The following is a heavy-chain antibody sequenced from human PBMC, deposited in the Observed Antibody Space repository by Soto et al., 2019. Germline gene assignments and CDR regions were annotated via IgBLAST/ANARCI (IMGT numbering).Heavy chain of an antibody. Sequence: GSLRLSCAASGFTFSSYAMSWVRQAPGKGLEWVSAISGSGGSTYYADSVKGRFTISRDNSKNTLYLQMNSLRAEDTAVYYCAKEVAARLTFRMPRGAYQKDAFDIWGQGTMVTVSS. D-gene: IGHD6-6*01. V-gene: IGHV3-23*01. CDR2: ISGSGGST. J-gene: IGHJ3*02. CDR1: GFTFSSYA. CDR3: AKEVAARLTFRMPRGAYQKDAFDI.